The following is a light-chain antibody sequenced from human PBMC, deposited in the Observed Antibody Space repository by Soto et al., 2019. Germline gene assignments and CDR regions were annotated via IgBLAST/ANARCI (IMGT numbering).Light chain of an antibody. CDR2: DVN. J-gene: IGLJ1*01. CDR3: SSYTSSSTYV. V-gene: IGLV2-14*01. Sequence: SALTQPASVSGSPGQAITISCTGTSSDVGRYNFVSWYQQHPGKAPKFIIYDVNNRPSGVSNRFSGSKSGDTASLTISGLEAEDEADYYCSSYTSSSTYVFGTGTKLTVL. CDR1: SSDVGRYNF.